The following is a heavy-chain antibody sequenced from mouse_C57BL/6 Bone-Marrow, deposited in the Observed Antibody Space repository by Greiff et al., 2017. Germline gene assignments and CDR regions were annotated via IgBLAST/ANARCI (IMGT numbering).Heavy chain of an antibody. CDR2: INPNNGGT. CDR3: ARSDYYYGSGDY. V-gene: IGHV1-22*01. CDR1: GYTFTDYN. D-gene: IGHD1-1*01. Sequence: EVKLMESGPELVKPGASVKMSCKASGYTFTDYNMHWVKQSHGKSLEWIGYINPNNGGTSYNQKFKGKATLTVNKSSSTAYMELRSLTSEDSAVYYCARSDYYYGSGDYWGQGTTLTVSS. J-gene: IGHJ2*01.